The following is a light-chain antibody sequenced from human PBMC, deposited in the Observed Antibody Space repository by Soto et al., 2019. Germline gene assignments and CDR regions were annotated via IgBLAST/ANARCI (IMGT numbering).Light chain of an antibody. CDR3: SSYTGTNNYVI. CDR1: SSDVGGYDY. Sequence: QSALTQPPSASESPGQSVAISCTGSSSDVGGYDYVSWYQKHPGKAPKIIIFEVTKRPSGVPDRFSGSKSGNTASLTVSGLQAEDEADYYCSSYTGTNNYVIFGGGTKLTVL. V-gene: IGLV2-8*01. J-gene: IGLJ2*01. CDR2: EVT.